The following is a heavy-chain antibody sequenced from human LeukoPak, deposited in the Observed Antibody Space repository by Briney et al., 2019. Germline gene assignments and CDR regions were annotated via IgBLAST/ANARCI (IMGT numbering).Heavy chain of an antibody. CDR2: IYPGDSDT. J-gene: IGHJ4*02. CDR1: GYTFTSFW. D-gene: IGHD6-13*01. Sequence: GESLKISCKGSGYTFTSFWIAWVRQMPGKGLEWMGIIYPGDSDTRYSPSFQGQVTISADKSISTAYLQRSSLKASDTAMYYCARLSGWYGGNYFDYWGQGTLVTVSS. V-gene: IGHV5-51*01. CDR3: ARLSGWYGGNYFDY.